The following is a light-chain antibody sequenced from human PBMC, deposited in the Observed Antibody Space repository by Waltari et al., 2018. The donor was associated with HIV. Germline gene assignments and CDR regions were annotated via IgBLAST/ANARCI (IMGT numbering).Light chain of an antibody. CDR3: SSFAATHKL. CDR1: NGDISDYNY. Sequence: QSAPTQSPSASGSPGHSVNISCTGANGDISDYNYVSWYQQHSDRPPKLIIFEVSKRPSGVPYRFSGSKSGNTASLFVSGLQPEDEATYFCSSFAATHKLFGGGTKLTVL. J-gene: IGLJ2*01. CDR2: EVS. V-gene: IGLV2-8*01.